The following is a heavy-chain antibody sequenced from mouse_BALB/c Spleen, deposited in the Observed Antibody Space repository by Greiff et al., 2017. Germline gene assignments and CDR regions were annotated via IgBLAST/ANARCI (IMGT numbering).Heavy chain of an antibody. J-gene: IGHJ3*01. V-gene: IGHV2-9*02. CDR2: IWAGGST. CDR1: GFSLTSYG. D-gene: IGHD2-1*01. Sequence: QVQLQQSGPGLVAPSQSLSITCTVSGFSLTSYGVHWVRQPPGKGLEWLGVIWAGGSTNYNSALMSRLSISKDNSKSQVFLKMNSLQTDDTAMYYCARGTGGNYGRFAYWGQGTLVTVSA. CDR3: ARGTGGNYGRFAY.